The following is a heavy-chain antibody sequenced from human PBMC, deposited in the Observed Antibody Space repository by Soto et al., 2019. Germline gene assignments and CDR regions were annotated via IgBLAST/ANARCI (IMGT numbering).Heavy chain of an antibody. CDR1: GFSFSDYS. Sequence: EVQVFESGGGLVQPGGSLRLSCAASGFSFSDYSMAWVRQTPEKGLEWVSGMSIGGEKTFYIDSVKGRFIVSRDSSGDTVYFQMNRLRVEDTAVYYCARWNGYGDLWGQGTLVTVSS. V-gene: IGHV3-23*01. J-gene: IGHJ4*02. D-gene: IGHD1-1*01. CDR2: MSIGGEKT. CDR3: ARWNGYGDL.